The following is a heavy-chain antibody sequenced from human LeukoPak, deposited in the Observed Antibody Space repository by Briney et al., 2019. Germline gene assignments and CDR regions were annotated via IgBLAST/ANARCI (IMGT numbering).Heavy chain of an antibody. CDR3: ATVGGLWFGELLYRRNWFDP. Sequence: GASVKVSCKVSGYTLTELSMHWVRQAPGKGLEWMGGFDPEDGETIYAQKFQGRVTMTEDTSTDTAYMELSSLRSEDTAVYYCATVGGLWFGELLYRRNWFDPWGQGTLVTVSS. V-gene: IGHV1-24*01. J-gene: IGHJ5*02. D-gene: IGHD3-10*01. CDR2: FDPEDGET. CDR1: GYTLTELS.